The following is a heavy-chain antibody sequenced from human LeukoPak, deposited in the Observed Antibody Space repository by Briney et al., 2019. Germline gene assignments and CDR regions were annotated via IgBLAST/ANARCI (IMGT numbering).Heavy chain of an antibody. CDR3: ARVAARHYYYYGMDV. V-gene: IGHV4-59*01. Sequence: SETLSLTCTVSGGSISSYYWSWIRQPPGKGLEWIGYIYYSGSTNCNPSLKSRVTISVDTSKNQFSLKLSSVTAADTAVYYCARVAARHYYYYGMDVWGQGTTVTVSS. CDR1: GGSISSYY. CDR2: IYYSGST. J-gene: IGHJ6*02. D-gene: IGHD6-6*01.